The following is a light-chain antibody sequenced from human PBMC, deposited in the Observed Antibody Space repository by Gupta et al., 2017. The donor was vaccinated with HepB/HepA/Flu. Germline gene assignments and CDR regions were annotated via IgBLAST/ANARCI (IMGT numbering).Light chain of an antibody. CDR3: QQYSTWLPFT. Sequence: EIVLTQSPATLSLSPGERATLSCRASQSVSSYLDWYQQKPGQAPRLLIYDASNMDTGIPARFSGSGSGTDLTLTISSLEPEDFAIYYCQQYSTWLPFTFGHGTKVDIK. CDR1: QSVSSY. CDR2: DAS. J-gene: IGKJ3*01. V-gene: IGKV3-11*01.